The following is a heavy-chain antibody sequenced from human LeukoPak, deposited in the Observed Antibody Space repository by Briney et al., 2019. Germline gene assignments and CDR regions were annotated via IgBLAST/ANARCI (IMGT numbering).Heavy chain of an antibody. CDR3: ARDPPSHGDSRNLDY. CDR2: ISSSSSYI. D-gene: IGHD4-17*01. V-gene: IGHV3-21*01. J-gene: IGHJ4*02. Sequence: KPGGSLRLSCAASGFTFSSYSMNWVRQAPGKGLEWVSSISSSSSYIYYADSVKGRFTISRDNAKNSLYLQMNSLRAEDTAVYYCARDPPSHGDSRNLDYWGQGTLVTVSS. CDR1: GFTFSSYS.